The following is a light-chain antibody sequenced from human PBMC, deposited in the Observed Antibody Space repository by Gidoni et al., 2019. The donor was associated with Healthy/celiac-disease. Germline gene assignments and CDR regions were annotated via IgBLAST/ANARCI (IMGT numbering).Light chain of an antibody. CDR3: QQYGSSLLT. J-gene: IGKJ4*01. CDR2: GAS. CDR1: QSVSSSY. Sequence: EIVLTQSPGTLSLSPAERATLSCRASQSVSSSYLAWYQQKPGQAPRLLIYGASSRATGIPDRFRGSGSGTDFTLTISRLEPEDFAVYYCQQYGSSLLTFGGGTKVEIK. V-gene: IGKV3-20*01.